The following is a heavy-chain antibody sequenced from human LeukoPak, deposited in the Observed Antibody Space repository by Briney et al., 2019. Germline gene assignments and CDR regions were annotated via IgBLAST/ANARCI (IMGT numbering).Heavy chain of an antibody. CDR3: AREYSGSFRPDAFDI. J-gene: IGHJ3*02. CDR2: ISYDGSNK. V-gene: IGHV3-30-3*01. CDR1: GFTFSSYA. Sequence: GGSLRLSCAASGFTFSSYAMHRVRQAPGKGLEWVAVISYDGSNKYYADSVKGRFTISRDNSKNTLYLQMNSLRAEDTAVYYCAREYSGSFRPDAFDIWGQGTMVTVSS. D-gene: IGHD1-26*01.